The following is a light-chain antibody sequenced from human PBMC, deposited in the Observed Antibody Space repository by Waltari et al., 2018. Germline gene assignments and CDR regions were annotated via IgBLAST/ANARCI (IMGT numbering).Light chain of an antibody. V-gene: IGKV1-27*01. CDR2: AAS. Sequence: DIQMTQSPSPLSASVGDRVTITCRASQDIRNYLAWYQQKPGKVPKLLISAASTLQSGVPSRFSGRESGTDFTLTISSLQPEDVGTYYCQKYDSVPWTFGQGTKVEIK. CDR3: QKYDSVPWT. J-gene: IGKJ1*01. CDR1: QDIRNY.